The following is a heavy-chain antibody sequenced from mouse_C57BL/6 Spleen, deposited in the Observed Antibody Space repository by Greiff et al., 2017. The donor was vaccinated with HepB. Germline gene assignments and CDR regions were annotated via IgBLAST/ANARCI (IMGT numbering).Heavy chain of an antibody. J-gene: IGHJ2*01. CDR1: GYTFTSYW. CDR3: ATHGSSPYYFDY. D-gene: IGHD1-1*01. CDR2: IDPSDSYT. V-gene: IGHV1-50*01. Sequence: QVQLQQPGAELVKPGASVKLSCKASGYTFTSYWMQWVKQRPGQGLEWIGEIDPSDSYTNYNQKFKGKATLTVDTSSSTAYMQLSSLTSEDSAVYYCATHGSSPYYFDYWGQGTTLTVSS.